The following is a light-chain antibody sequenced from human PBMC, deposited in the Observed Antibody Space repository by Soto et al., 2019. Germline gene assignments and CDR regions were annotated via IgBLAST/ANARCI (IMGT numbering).Light chain of an antibody. V-gene: IGKV3-15*01. CDR2: GAS. CDR1: QSVSSK. CDR3: QQYNNWPPIT. J-gene: IGKJ5*01. Sequence: EIVMTQSPATLSVSPGERATLSCRASQSVSSKLAWYQQKPGQAPRLLIYGASTRATGIPARFSGSGSGTEFTLTNSRLQSEDFAVYYCQQYNNWPPITFGQGTQLEIK.